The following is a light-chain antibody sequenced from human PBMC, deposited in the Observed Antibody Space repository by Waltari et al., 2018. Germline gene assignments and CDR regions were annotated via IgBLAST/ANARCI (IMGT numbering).Light chain of an antibody. Sequence: DIVMTQSPDSLAVSLGERATIHCKSSQNVLYRSNNKNYLAWYQQKPGQPPKLLIYWASTRESGVPDRFSDSGSGTDFTPTISSLQAEDVAVYYCQQYYGTPPTFGQGTKVEIK. CDR2: WAS. CDR1: QNVLYRSNNKNY. CDR3: QQYYGTPPT. J-gene: IGKJ1*01. V-gene: IGKV4-1*01.